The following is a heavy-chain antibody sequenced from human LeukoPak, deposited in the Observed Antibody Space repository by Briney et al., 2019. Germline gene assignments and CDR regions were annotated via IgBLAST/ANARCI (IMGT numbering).Heavy chain of an antibody. D-gene: IGHD2-8*02. V-gene: IGHV3-53*01. J-gene: IGHJ6*02. CDR3: ARYWVGYGMDV. CDR2: IYSGGST. CDR1: GFTVSSNY. Sequence: GGSLRLSCAASGFTVSSNYMSWVRQAPGKGLEWVSVIYSGGSTYYADSVKGRFTTSRDNSKNTLYLQMNSLRAEDTAVYYCARYWVGYGMDVWGQGTTVSVSS.